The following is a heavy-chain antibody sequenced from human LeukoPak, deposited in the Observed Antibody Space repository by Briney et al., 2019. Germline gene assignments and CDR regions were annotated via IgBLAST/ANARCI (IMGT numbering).Heavy chain of an antibody. D-gene: IGHD3-9*01. CDR1: GYTFTSYA. V-gene: IGHV7-4-1*02. CDR2: INTNTGNP. CDR3: ARDSLTFVRYFDWFEGGGDAFDI. J-gene: IGHJ3*02. Sequence: GASVKVSCKASGYTFTSYAMNWVRQAPGQGLEWMGWINTNTGNPTYAQGFTGRFVFSLDTSVSTAYLQISSLKAEDTAVYYCARDSLTFVRYFDWFEGGGDAFDIWGQGTMVTVSS.